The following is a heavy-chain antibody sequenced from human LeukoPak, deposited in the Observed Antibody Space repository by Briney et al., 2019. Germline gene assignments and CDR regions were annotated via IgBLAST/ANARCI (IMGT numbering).Heavy chain of an antibody. D-gene: IGHD6-13*01. CDR3: AKTRPLDSSSWSHGDY. CDR2: VSGSGDST. Sequence: GGSLRLSCAASEFTFSRYTMNWVRQAPGKGLEWVSAVSGSGDSTYYGDSVKGRFTISRDNSKNTLYLQMNSLRAEDTAVYYCAKTRPLDSSSWSHGDYWGQGTLVTVSS. CDR1: EFTFSRYT. J-gene: IGHJ4*02. V-gene: IGHV3-23*01.